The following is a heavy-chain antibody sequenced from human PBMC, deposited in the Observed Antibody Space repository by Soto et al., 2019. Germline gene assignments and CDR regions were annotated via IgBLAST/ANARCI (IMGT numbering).Heavy chain of an antibody. CDR1: GDSITSYY. V-gene: IGHV4-59*01. CDR3: ARAPLYYENSGLLDPYYGMDV. Sequence: SETLSLTCSVSGDSITSYYWSWIRQPPGKGLEWIAYIYYTGSTNYNPSLKSRVTLSVDTSKNQFSLKLTSVAAADTAVYYCARAPLYYENSGLLDPYYGMDVWGQGTTVTVSS. J-gene: IGHJ6*02. CDR2: IYYTGST. D-gene: IGHD3-22*01.